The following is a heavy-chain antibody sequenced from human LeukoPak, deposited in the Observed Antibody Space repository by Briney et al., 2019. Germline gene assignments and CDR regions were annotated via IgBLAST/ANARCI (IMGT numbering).Heavy chain of an antibody. CDR3: ARVPKYGSGSPGFDY. CDR1: GGSISSSNW. Sequence: SETLSLTCAVSGGSISSSNWWTWVRQPPGKGLEWIGEIYHNGSTNYSPSLKSRVTISVDKSKNQFSLKLSSVTAADTAVYYCARVPKYGSGSPGFDYWGQGTLVTVSS. CDR2: IYHNGST. D-gene: IGHD3-10*01. J-gene: IGHJ4*02. V-gene: IGHV4-4*02.